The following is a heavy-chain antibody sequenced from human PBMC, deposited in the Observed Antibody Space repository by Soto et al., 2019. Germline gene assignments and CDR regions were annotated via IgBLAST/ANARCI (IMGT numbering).Heavy chain of an antibody. CDR2: IVVGSGNT. D-gene: IGHD6-19*01. CDR3: AAFEVYEQWLIDLLDV. V-gene: IGHV1-58*01. CDR1: GFTFTSSA. Sequence: ASVKVSCKASGFTFTSSAVQWVRQARGQRLEWIGWIVVGSGNTNYAQKFQERVTITRDMSTSTAYMELSSLRSEDTAVYYCAAFEVYEQWLIDLLDVWGQGTTVTVSS. J-gene: IGHJ6*02.